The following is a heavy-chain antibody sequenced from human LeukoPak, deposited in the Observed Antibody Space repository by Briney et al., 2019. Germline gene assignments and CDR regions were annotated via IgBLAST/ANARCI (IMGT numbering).Heavy chain of an antibody. CDR3: ARDREYWFDP. CDR1: GFTFSSYG. J-gene: IGHJ5*02. Sequence: GGSLRLSCAASGFTFSSYGMHWVRQAPGKGLKWVAVIWYDGSNKYYADSVKGRFTISRDNSKNTLYLQMNSLRAEDTAVYYCARDREYWFDPWGQGTLVTVSS. V-gene: IGHV3-33*01. CDR2: IWYDGSNK. D-gene: IGHD3-10*01.